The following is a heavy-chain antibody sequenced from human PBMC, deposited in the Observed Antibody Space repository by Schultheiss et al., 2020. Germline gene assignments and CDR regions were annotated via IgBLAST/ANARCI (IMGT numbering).Heavy chain of an antibody. D-gene: IGHD3-22*01. V-gene: IGHV4-61*01. CDR3: ARSLPVGYYYDSSTHYGMDV. CDR2: IYYSGST. Sequence: SETLSLTCTVSGGSVSSGSYYWSWIRQPPGKGLEWIGYIYYSGSTNYNPSLKSRVTISVDTSKNQFSLKLSSVTAADTAVYYCARSLPVGYYYDSSTHYGMDVWGQGTTVTVSS. J-gene: IGHJ6*02. CDR1: GGSVSSGSYY.